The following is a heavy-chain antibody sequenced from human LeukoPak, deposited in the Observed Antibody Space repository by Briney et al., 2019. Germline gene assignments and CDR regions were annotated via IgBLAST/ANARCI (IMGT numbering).Heavy chain of an antibody. V-gene: IGHV3-21*04. CDR3: ARRGTGYGDYYFDY. D-gene: IGHD3-9*01. J-gene: IGHJ4*01. CDR2: ISSSSSYI. CDR1: GFTFSSYW. Sequence: GGSLRLSCTASGFTFSSYWMHWVRQAPGKGLEWVSSISSSSSYIYYADSVKGRFTISRDNAKNSLYLQMNSLRAEDTALYYCARRGTGYGDYYFDYWGQGTLVTVSS.